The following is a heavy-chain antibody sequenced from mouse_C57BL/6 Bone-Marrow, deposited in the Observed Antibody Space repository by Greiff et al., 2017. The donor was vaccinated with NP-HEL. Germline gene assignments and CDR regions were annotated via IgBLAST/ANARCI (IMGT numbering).Heavy chain of an antibody. CDR1: GFTFSDAW. V-gene: IGHV6-6*01. D-gene: IGHD2-1*01. Sequence: EVKLEESGGGLVQPGGSMKLSCAASGFTFSDAWMDWVRQSPEKGLEWVAEIRNKANNHATYYAESVKGRFTISRDDSKSSVYLQMNSLRAEDTGIYYCTRPGLWYPYYFDYWGQGTTLTVSS. J-gene: IGHJ2*01. CDR3: TRPGLWYPYYFDY. CDR2: IRNKANNHAT.